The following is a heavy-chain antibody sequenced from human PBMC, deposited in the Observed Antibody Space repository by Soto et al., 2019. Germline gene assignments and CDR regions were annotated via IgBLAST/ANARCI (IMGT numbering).Heavy chain of an antibody. CDR2: ISGSGGTT. CDR3: AKGFIVVVTAIRPDDNFDV. J-gene: IGHJ3*01. D-gene: IGHD2-21*02. Sequence: GGSLRLSCAASGFTFNTYAMNWVRQAPGKGLEWVASISGSGGTTYYADSVKGRFTVSRDTSKKTLYLQMNSMSAEDTAVYYCAKGFIVVVTAIRPDDNFDVWGQGTMVTVSS. CDR1: GFTFNTYA. V-gene: IGHV3-23*01.